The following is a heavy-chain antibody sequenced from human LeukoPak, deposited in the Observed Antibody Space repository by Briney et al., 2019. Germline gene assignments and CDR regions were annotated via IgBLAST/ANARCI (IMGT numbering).Heavy chain of an antibody. CDR2: IKQDGSEK. Sequence: PGGSLRLSCAVSGFTFSAYWMSWVRQAPGKGLEWVANIKQDGSEKYYVDSVKGRFTISRDNAKDSLYLQMNSLRAEDTAVYYCARGYGDGYLYWGQGTLVTVSS. CDR1: GFTFSAYW. CDR3: ARGYGDGYLY. D-gene: IGHD5-24*01. V-gene: IGHV3-7*01. J-gene: IGHJ4*02.